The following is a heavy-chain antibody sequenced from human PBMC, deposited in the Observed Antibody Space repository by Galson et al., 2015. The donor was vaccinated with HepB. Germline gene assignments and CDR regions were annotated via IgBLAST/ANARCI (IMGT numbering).Heavy chain of an antibody. Sequence: SLRLSCAASGFTFDAYAMHWVRQAPGKGLEWVSGISWNSGSIGYADSVKGRFTISRDNAKNSLYLQMNSLRAEDTALYYCAKEGGYYYDSSGYYPPGYYYYGMDVWGQGTTVTVSS. V-gene: IGHV3-9*01. CDR1: GFTFDAYA. CDR3: AKEGGYYYDSSGYYPPGYYYYGMDV. CDR2: ISWNSGSI. D-gene: IGHD3-22*01. J-gene: IGHJ6*02.